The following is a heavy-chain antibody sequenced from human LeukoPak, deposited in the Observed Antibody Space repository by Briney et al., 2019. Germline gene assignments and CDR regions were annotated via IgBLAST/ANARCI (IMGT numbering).Heavy chain of an antibody. V-gene: IGHV4-34*01. J-gene: IGHJ4*02. CDR3: ARKQWLVPRPPTYYFDY. D-gene: IGHD6-19*01. CDR2: INHSGST. Sequence: SETLSLTCAVYGGSFSGYYWSWIRQPPGKGLEWIGEINHSGSTNYNPSLKSRVTISVDTSKNQFSLKLSSVTAADTAVYYCARKQWLVPRPPTYYFDYWGQGTLVTVSS. CDR1: GGSFSGYY.